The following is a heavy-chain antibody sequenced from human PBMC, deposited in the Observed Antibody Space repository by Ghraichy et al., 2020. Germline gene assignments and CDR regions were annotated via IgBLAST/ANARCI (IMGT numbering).Heavy chain of an antibody. CDR2: ISYDGSKN. Sequence: GGSLRLSCAASGFTFNNYAIYWVHQAPGKGLEWVSFISYDGSKNFYTDSVKGRFTISRDNSQNTVYLQMNSLRTDDTAVYFCAREKGGGGSGIFEYYLYGMDVWGHGTTVTVSS. D-gene: IGHD3-10*01. CDR1: GFTFNNYA. J-gene: IGHJ6*02. V-gene: IGHV3-30-3*01. CDR3: AREKGGGGSGIFEYYLYGMDV.